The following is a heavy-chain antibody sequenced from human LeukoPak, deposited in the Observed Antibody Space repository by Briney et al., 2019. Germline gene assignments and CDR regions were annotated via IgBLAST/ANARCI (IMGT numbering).Heavy chain of an antibody. CDR3: ARQYSYAYYFDY. V-gene: IGHV1-2*06. D-gene: IGHD3-16*01. Sequence: ASVKVSCKASGYRFTGYYMHWVRQAPGQGLEWLGRMNPNSGGTNYAQNFQGRVTMTRDTSINTAYMELSGLRSDDTAIYYCARQYSYAYYFDYWGQGTLVPVSS. CDR2: MNPNSGGT. CDR1: GYRFTGYY. J-gene: IGHJ4*02.